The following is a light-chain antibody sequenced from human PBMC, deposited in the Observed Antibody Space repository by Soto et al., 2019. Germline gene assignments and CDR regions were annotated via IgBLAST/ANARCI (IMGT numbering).Light chain of an antibody. J-gene: IGLJ7*01. CDR3: CSYAGSSTV. CDR2: EGS. Sequence: QPASVSGSPGQSITISCTGTSSDVGSYNLVSWYQQHPGKAPKLMIYEGSKRPSGVSNRFSGSKSGNTASLTISGLQAEDEADYYCCSYAGSSTVFGGGTQLTVL. CDR1: SSDVGSYNL. V-gene: IGLV2-23*01.